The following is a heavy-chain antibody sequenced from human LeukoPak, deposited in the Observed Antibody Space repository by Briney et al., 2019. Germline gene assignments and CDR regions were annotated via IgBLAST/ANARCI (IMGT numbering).Heavy chain of an antibody. D-gene: IGHD1-14*01. CDR2: ISDNGRNK. Sequence: GGSLRLSCAASGFTFSTYGMHWVRQAPGKGLEWVAVISDNGRNKYYGDSVKGRFTISRDNSENMLYLQMNSLRVEDTAVYYCAKDTTTGPAEYYFDYWGQGTLVTASS. V-gene: IGHV3-30*18. CDR3: AKDTTTGPAEYYFDY. J-gene: IGHJ4*02. CDR1: GFTFSTYG.